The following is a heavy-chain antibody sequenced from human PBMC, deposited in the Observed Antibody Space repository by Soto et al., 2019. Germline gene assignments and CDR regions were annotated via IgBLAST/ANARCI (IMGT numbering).Heavy chain of an antibody. Sequence: SETLSLTCTVSGGSISSYYWSWIRQPPGKGLEWIGLIYDGGYTNYSPSLKSRVTLSVDTSKNQFSLRLNSVTAADTAVYYCARVTGTSGYFDYWGRGALVTVSS. CDR1: GGSISSYY. CDR2: IYDGGYT. J-gene: IGHJ4*02. V-gene: IGHV4-59*01. D-gene: IGHD1-1*01. CDR3: ARVTGTSGYFDY.